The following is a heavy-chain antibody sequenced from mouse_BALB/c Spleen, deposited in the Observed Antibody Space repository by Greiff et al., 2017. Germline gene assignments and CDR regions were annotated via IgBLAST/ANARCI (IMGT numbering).Heavy chain of an antibody. J-gene: IGHJ4*01. CDR3: AREGNYGYAMDY. D-gene: IGHD1-1*01. V-gene: IGHV1-87*01. CDR1: GYTFTSYW. Sequence: VKLMESGAELARPGASVKLSCKASGYTFTSYWMQWVKQRPGQGLEWIGAIYPGDGDTRYTQKFKGKATLTADKSSSTAYMQLSSLASEDSAVYYCAREGNYGYAMDYWGQGTSVTVSS. CDR2: IYPGDGDT.